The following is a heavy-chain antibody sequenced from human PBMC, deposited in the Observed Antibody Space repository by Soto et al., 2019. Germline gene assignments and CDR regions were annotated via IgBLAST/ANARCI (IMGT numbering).Heavy chain of an antibody. CDR2: VYNSGST. J-gene: IGHJ3*02. D-gene: IGHD2-15*01. CDR3: ARGRRDAIAATALDI. V-gene: IGHV4-59*01. CDR1: GGPISRKY. Sequence: SETLSVTCTVSGGPISRKYWTWIPEPPGKGLEWIGYVYNSGSTNYNPSLKSRVTISEDTSKSQFSLKVNSMTAADTPVSSCARGRRDAIAATALDICG.